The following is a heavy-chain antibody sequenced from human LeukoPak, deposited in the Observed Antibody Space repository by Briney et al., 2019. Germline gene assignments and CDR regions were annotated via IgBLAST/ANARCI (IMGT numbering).Heavy chain of an antibody. J-gene: IGHJ4*02. V-gene: IGHV1-18*01. CDR1: GYTFTSYG. D-gene: IGHD1-1*01. Sequence: ASVKVSFKASGYTFTSYGISWVRQAPGQGLEWMGWISANNGDTDYPPKLQDRVTMTTDTYTSTAYMELRSLRSDDTAMYYCARESHETREDYWGQGTLVTVSS. CDR3: ARESHETREDY. CDR2: ISANNGDT.